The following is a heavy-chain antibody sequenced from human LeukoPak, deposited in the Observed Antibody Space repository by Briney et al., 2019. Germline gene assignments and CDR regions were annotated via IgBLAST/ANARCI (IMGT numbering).Heavy chain of an antibody. CDR2: MSPNSGDT. Sequence: ASVKVSCKASGYTFTSYGINWVRHATGQGLEWMGWMSPNSGDTGYAQKFQGRVTMTTDTSTSTAYMELRSLRSDDTAVYYCARDYSYGMDVWGQGTTVTVSS. V-gene: IGHV1-8*01. J-gene: IGHJ6*02. CDR3: ARDYSYGMDV. CDR1: GYTFTSYG.